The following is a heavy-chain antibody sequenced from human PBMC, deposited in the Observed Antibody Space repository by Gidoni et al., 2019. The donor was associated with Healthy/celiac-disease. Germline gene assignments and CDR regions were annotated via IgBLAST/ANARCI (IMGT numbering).Heavy chain of an antibody. CDR3: ARERGIAVAYFDY. Sequence: QVQLQQWGAGLLKPSETLSLTCAVYGGPFSGYYWSWIRQPTGKGLEWIGEINHSASTNYDPSLKSRVTISEDTSKNQFSLKLSSVTAAEAAVYYCARERGIAVAYFDYWGQGTLVTVSS. V-gene: IGHV4-34*01. D-gene: IGHD6-19*01. J-gene: IGHJ4*03. CDR2: INHSAST. CDR1: GGPFSGYY.